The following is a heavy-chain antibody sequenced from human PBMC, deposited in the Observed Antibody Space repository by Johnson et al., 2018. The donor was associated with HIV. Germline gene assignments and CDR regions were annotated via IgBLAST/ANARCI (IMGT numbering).Heavy chain of an antibody. CDR3: ARVRAGIAAAGRGDDI. CDR2: IYSGGST. V-gene: IGHV3-53*01. CDR1: GFTVSSNY. D-gene: IGHD6-13*01. J-gene: IGHJ3*02. Sequence: VQLVESGGGLIQPGGSLRLSCAASGFTVSSNYMSWVRQAPGKGLEWVSVIYSGGSTYYEDSVTGRFTISRDNSKNTLYLQMNSLRAEDTAVYYCARVRAGIAAAGRGDDIWGQGTMVTVSS.